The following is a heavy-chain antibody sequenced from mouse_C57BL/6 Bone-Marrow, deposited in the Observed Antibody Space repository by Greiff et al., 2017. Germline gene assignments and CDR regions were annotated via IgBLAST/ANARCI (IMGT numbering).Heavy chain of an antibody. D-gene: IGHD2-10*02. CDR1: GYTFTEYT. Sequence: VQLQQSGAELVKPGASVKLSCKASGYTFTEYTIHWVKQRSGQGLEWIGWFYPGSGSIKYNEKFKDKATFTADKSSSTVYMELSRLTSEDSAVYFCARHEEGYGNYWVYAMDYWGQGTSVTVSS. J-gene: IGHJ4*01. V-gene: IGHV1-62-2*01. CDR2: FYPGSGSI. CDR3: ARHEEGYGNYWVYAMDY.